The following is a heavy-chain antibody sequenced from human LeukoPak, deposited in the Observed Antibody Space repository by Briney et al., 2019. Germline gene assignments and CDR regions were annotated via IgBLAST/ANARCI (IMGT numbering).Heavy chain of an antibody. CDR2: ISYDGSNK. CDR3: ARVNWNDVGSFDY. V-gene: IGHV3-30*03. D-gene: IGHD1-20*01. Sequence: PGESLRLSCAASGFTFSSYGMHWVRQAPGKGLEWVAVISYDGSNKYYADSVKGRFTISRDNAKNSLYLQMNSLRDEDTGVYYCARVNWNDVGSFDYWGQGTLVTVAS. CDR1: GFTFSSYG. J-gene: IGHJ4*02.